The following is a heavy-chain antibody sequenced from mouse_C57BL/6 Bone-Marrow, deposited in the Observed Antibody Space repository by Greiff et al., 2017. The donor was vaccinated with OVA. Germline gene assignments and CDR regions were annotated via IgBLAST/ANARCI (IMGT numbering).Heavy chain of an antibody. CDR2: IWSGGST. Sequence: QVQLQQSGPGLVQPSQSLSITCTVSGFSLTRYGVHWVRQSPGKGLEWLGVIWSGGSTDYNAAFISRLSISKDNSKSQVFVKMNSLQADDTAIYYCAMYYYGSTPYWYFDVWGTGTTVTVSS. J-gene: IGHJ1*03. CDR1: GFSLTRYG. V-gene: IGHV2-2*01. D-gene: IGHD1-1*01. CDR3: AMYYYGSTPYWYFDV.